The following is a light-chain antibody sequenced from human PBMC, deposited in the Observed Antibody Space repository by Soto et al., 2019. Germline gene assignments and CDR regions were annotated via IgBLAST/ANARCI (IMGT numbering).Light chain of an antibody. Sequence: DIQMTQSPSTLSASVGDRVTITCRASQSISSWLAWYQQKPGTAPKLLIYKASTFQGGVPSRFSGSGSGTEFILTISSLQPDDSATYYCQQYNDNWTFGQGTKVEIK. J-gene: IGKJ1*01. CDR1: QSISSW. CDR2: KAS. CDR3: QQYNDNWT. V-gene: IGKV1-5*03.